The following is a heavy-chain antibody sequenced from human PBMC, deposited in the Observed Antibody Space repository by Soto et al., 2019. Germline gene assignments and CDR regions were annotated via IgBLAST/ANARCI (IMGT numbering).Heavy chain of an antibody. J-gene: IGHJ4*02. Sequence: ASETLSLTCTVSGGPLSSGDYYWSWLRQPPGKGLEWIGYIYYSGSTDYNPSLKSRVSMSLDSSTNQFSLRLSSVTAADTAVYFCARGPPITTDFWGRGILVTVSS. V-gene: IGHV4-61*08. CDR1: GGPLSSGDYY. CDR3: ARGPPITTDF. D-gene: IGHD1-20*01. CDR2: IYYSGST.